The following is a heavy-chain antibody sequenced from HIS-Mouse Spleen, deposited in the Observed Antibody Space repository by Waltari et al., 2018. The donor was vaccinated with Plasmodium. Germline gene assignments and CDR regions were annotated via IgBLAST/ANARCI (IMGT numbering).Heavy chain of an antibody. D-gene: IGHD6-13*01. CDR2: IKQDGSEK. CDR3: ASSWYWYFDL. V-gene: IGHV3-7*01. CDR1: GFTFSSFW. Sequence: EVQLVESGGGLVQPGGFLRLSCAASGFTFSSFWTGWVRQAPGKGLEWVANIKQDGSEKYYVDSVKGRFTISRDNAKNSLYLQMNSLRAEDTAVYYCASSWYWYFDLWGRGTLVTVSS. J-gene: IGHJ2*01.